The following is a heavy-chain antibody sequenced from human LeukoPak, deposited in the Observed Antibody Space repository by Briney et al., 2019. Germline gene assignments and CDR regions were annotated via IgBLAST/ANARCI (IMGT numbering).Heavy chain of an antibody. J-gene: IGHJ4*02. CDR1: GGSISAGSYG. V-gene: IGHV4-61*02. CDR2: IYTSGST. CDR3: ASVTMGGYYNC. Sequence: PSQTLCLTCTVSGGSISAGSYGWGWIRQPAGKGLEWIGRIYTSGSTNYNPSLKSRVTISVDTSKNQSSLKLSSVPAADTAVYYCASVTMGGYYNCWGQGTLATVSS. D-gene: IGHD3-22*01.